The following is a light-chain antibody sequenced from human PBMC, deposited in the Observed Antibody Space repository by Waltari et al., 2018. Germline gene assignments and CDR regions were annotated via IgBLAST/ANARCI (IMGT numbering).Light chain of an antibody. Sequence: YVLTQPPSVSVDPGKTARLTCGGDNIGSKSENWYQQKPGQAAVLVMFYDSDRPSEIPERFAGSNSGNTATLTISWVEAGDEADYHCQVWDDVTDSGVFGGGTKLTVL. V-gene: IGLV3-21*04. J-gene: IGLJ3*02. CDR2: YDS. CDR3: QVWDDVTDSGV. CDR1: NIGSKS.